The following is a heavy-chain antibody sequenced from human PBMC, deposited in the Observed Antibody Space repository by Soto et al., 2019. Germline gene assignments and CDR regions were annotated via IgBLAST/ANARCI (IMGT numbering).Heavy chain of an antibody. Sequence: LRLSCAASGFTFSSYAMSWVRQAPGKGLEWVSAISAGAVATNYADSVKGRFTISRDNAKNILCLQMNSLRAEDTAVYYCAKARTSETAYDVFAFWGQGTVVTVSS. CDR1: GFTFSSYA. CDR3: AKARTSETAYDVFAF. J-gene: IGHJ3*01. D-gene: IGHD2-21*02. V-gene: IGHV3-23*01. CDR2: ISAGAVAT.